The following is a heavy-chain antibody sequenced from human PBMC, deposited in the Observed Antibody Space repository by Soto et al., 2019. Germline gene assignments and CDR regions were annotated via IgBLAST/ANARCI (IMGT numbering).Heavy chain of an antibody. V-gene: IGHV4-31*03. CDR1: GGSISSGGYY. J-gene: IGHJ6*02. Sequence: PSETLSLTCTVSGGSISSGGYYWSWIRQHPGKGLEWIGYVYYSGSTYYNPSLKSRVTISVDTSKNQFSLKLNSVTAADTAVYYCARFWGTYYDSSGYPNYGMDVWGQGTTVTVSS. D-gene: IGHD3-22*01. CDR3: ARFWGTYYDSSGYPNYGMDV. CDR2: VYYSGST.